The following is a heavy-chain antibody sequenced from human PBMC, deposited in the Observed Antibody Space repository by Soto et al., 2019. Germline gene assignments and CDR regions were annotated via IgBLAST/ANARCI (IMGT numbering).Heavy chain of an antibody. J-gene: IGHJ4*02. CDR3: AKEVSLGSTVDLGY. D-gene: IGHD7-27*01. CDR1: GFTFTIFA. Sequence: GGSLRLSCAASGFTFTIFAMSWVRQSPGKGLEWVSTISGSGGSTYYADAVKGRFTISRDNSMGTLYLQMKSLRVEDTAIYYCAKEVSLGSTVDLGYWGQGTLVPASS. CDR2: ISGSGGST. V-gene: IGHV3-23*01.